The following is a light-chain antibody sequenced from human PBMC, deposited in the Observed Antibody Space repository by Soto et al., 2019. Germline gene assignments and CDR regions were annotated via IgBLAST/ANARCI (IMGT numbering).Light chain of an antibody. CDR3: QQYNNWPRT. CDR1: ESVSSN. V-gene: IGKV3-15*01. CDR2: GAS. J-gene: IGKJ1*01. Sequence: EVVMTQSPATLSVSPGERATLSCRASESVSSNLAWYQQRPGQAPRLVIYGASTRATGIPDRFSGSGSGTEFTLTISSLQSEDFAVYYCQQYNNWPRTFGQGTKVDIK.